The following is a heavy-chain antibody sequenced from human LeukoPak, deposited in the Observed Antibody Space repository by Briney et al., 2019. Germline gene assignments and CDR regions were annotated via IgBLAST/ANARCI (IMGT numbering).Heavy chain of an antibody. CDR1: GFTFSTYS. Sequence: PGGSLRLSCSASGFTFSTYSMNWVRQAPGKGLEWVSYISSSSTTIYYADSVKGLFTISRDNAKNSLYLQMNSLRDEDTAVYYCARGRLPHDYWGQGTLVTVSS. D-gene: IGHD5-12*01. CDR3: ARGRLPHDY. CDR2: ISSSSTTI. V-gene: IGHV3-48*02. J-gene: IGHJ4*02.